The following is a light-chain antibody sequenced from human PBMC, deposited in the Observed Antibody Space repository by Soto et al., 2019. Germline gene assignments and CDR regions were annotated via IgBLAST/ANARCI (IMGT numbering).Light chain of an antibody. Sequence: QSALTQPASVSGSPGQSITISCTGTSSDVGGYNYVSWYQQHPGKAPKLMISEVRNRPSGVSNRFSGSKSGNTASLTISGLQAEDEADYYCISYTGSSTLDVFGTGTKVTVL. CDR3: ISYTGSSTLDV. CDR1: SSDVGGYNY. CDR2: EVR. J-gene: IGLJ1*01. V-gene: IGLV2-14*01.